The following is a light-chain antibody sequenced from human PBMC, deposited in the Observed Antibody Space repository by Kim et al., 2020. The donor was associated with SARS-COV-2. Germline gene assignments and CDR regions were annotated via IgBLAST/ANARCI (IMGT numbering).Light chain of an antibody. J-gene: IGLJ3*02. CDR2: GKN. CDR3: NSRDSSGNHWV. V-gene: IGLV3-19*01. CDR1: SLRSYY. Sequence: ALVQTVRITCQGNSLRSYYASWYQQKPGQAPVLVIYGKNNRPSGIPDRFSGSSSGNTASLTITGAQAEDEADYDCNSRDSSGNHWVFGGGTQLTVL.